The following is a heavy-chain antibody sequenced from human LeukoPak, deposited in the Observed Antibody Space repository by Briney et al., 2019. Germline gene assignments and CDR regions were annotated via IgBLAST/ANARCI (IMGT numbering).Heavy chain of an antibody. D-gene: IGHD2-2*01. CDR2: IYHSGST. CDR1: GGSISSGGYY. CDR3: ASRGKYDIIVVPAGAGWFDP. V-gene: IGHV4-30-2*01. J-gene: IGHJ5*02. Sequence: PSETLSLTCTVSGGSISSGGYYWSWIRQPPGKGLEWIGYIYHSGSTYYNPSLKSRVTISVDRSKNQFSLKLSSVTAADTAVYYRASRGKYDIIVVPAGAGWFDPWGQGTLVTVSS.